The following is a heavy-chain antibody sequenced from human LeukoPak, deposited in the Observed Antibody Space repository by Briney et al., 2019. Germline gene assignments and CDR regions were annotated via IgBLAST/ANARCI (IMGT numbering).Heavy chain of an antibody. CDR2: ITSSSTYI. Sequence: PGGSLRLSCVASGFPFSNYNMNWVRQAPGKGLERVSSITSSSTYIYHADSVKGRFTISRDNAKNSVYLQMNSLRVEDTALYYCARVLRDYYFDSWGQGTLVSVSS. D-gene: IGHD2-15*01. V-gene: IGHV3-21*01. CDR3: ARVLRDYYFDS. CDR1: GFPFSNYN. J-gene: IGHJ4*02.